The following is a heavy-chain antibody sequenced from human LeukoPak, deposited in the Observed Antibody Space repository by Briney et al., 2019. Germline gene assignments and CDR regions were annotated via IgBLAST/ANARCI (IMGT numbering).Heavy chain of an antibody. CDR1: GYTFTGYY. V-gene: IGHV1-2*04. J-gene: IGHJ3*02. CDR2: INPNSGGT. Sequence: EASVKVSCKASGYTFTGYYMHWVRQAPGQGLEWMGWINPNSGGTNYAQKFQGWVTMTRDTSISTAYMELSRLRSDDTAVYYCARDAGPSENAFDIWGQGTMVTVSS. CDR3: ARDAGPSENAFDI.